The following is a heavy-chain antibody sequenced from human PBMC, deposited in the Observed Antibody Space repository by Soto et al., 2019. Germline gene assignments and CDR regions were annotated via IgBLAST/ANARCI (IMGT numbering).Heavy chain of an antibody. D-gene: IGHD5-12*01. J-gene: IGHJ2*01. Sequence: AQLVESGGGLVQPGGSLRLSCAASGFTFSSYWMSWVRQAPGKGLEWVANIKQDGNEESYVDSVKGRFTISRDNTKNSLFLQMNSLRAEDTAVYYCANWGFIVATNWYFDHWGRGTLVTVSS. V-gene: IGHV3-7*01. CDR2: IKQDGNEE. CDR3: ANWGFIVATNWYFDH. CDR1: GFTFSSYW.